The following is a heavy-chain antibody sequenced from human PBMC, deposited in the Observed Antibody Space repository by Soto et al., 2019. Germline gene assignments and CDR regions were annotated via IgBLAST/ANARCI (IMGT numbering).Heavy chain of an antibody. V-gene: IGHV6-1*01. CDR2: TYYRSKWYN. CDR3: ARGETYLGV. Sequence: TCAISWDSVSSNSAAWNWIRQSPSRGLEWLGRTYYRSKWYNDYAVSVKSRITINPDTSTSTAYMELSSLTYEDTAVYYCARGETYLGVWGQGTTVTVSS. J-gene: IGHJ6*02. D-gene: IGHD3-16*01. CDR1: WDSVSSNSAA.